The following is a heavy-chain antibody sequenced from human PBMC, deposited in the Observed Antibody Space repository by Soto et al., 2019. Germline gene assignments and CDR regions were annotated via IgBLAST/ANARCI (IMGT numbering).Heavy chain of an antibody. CDR3: ARDIYSYGSVGTPDI. V-gene: IGHV3-30*03. CDR2: ISYDGSNK. D-gene: IGHD5-18*01. Sequence: GGSLRLSCAASGXTFSSYGMHWVRQAPGKGLEWVAVISYDGSNKYYADSVKDRFTISRDNSRNTLDLQMNNLRTEDTGVYFCARDIYSYGSVGTPDIWGQGTMVTVSS. CDR1: GXTFSSYG. J-gene: IGHJ3*02.